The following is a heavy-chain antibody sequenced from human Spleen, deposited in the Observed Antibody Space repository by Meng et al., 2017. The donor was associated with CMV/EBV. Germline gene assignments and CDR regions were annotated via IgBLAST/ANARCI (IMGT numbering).Heavy chain of an antibody. J-gene: IGHJ6*02. Sequence: SVKVSCKASGGTFSSYNMNWVRQAPGQGLEWMGRIIPILDIANYAQKFQGRVTITTDESTSTAYMELSSLRSEDTAVYYCARVVPAANLAGMDVWGQGTTVTVSS. CDR1: GGTFSSYN. CDR3: ARVVPAANLAGMDV. V-gene: IGHV1-69*02. CDR2: IIPILDIA. D-gene: IGHD2-2*01.